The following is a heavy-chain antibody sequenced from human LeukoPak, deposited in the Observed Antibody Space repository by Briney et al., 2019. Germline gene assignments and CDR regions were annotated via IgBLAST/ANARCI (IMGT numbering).Heavy chain of an antibody. Sequence: GGSLRLSCAASGFTVSGNHMSWVRQSPEKGLEWVAIIESSGDMVYANSVKGRFTISRDNSKNTVSLQLNSLRDGDTAMYYCARATYSRYWYFDPWGRGTLVTVSS. CDR2: IESSGDM. D-gene: IGHD1-26*01. J-gene: IGHJ2*01. CDR1: GFTVSGNH. V-gene: IGHV3-66*01. CDR3: ARATYSRYWYFDP.